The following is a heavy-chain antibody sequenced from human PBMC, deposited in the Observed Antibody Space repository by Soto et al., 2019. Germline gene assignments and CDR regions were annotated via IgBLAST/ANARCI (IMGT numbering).Heavy chain of an antibody. D-gene: IGHD3-22*01. CDR1: GGSISSGGYY. Sequence: QVQLQESGPGLVKPSQTLSLTCTVSGGSISSGGYYWSWIRQHPGKGLEWIGYIYYSGSTYYNPSLKTRVTFSVDTSKNQFSLKLSSVTAADTAVYYCAVDYYDSSGYYGLGAFDIWGQGTMVTVSS. J-gene: IGHJ3*02. V-gene: IGHV4-31*03. CDR2: IYYSGST. CDR3: AVDYYDSSGYYGLGAFDI.